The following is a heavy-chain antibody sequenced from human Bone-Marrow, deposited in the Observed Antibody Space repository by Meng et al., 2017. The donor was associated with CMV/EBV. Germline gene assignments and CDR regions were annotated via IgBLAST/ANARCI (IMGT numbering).Heavy chain of an antibody. CDR2: ISSSSYI. V-gene: IGHV3-21*01. Sequence: GGSLRLSCAASGFTFSSYSMNWVRQAPGKGLEWVSSISSSSYIYYADSVKGRFTISRDNAKNSLYLQMNSLRAEDTAVYYCARDHGQRRYQLLNTNYYYGMDVWGQGTTVTFSS. J-gene: IGHJ6*02. CDR3: ARDHGQRRYQLLNTNYYYGMDV. D-gene: IGHD2-2*01. CDR1: GFTFSSYS.